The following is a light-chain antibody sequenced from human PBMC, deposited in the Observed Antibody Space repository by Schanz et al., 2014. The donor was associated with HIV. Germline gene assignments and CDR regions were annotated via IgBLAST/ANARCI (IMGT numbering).Light chain of an antibody. J-gene: IGLJ2*01. CDR1: SGDVSVHNY. V-gene: IGLV2-14*01. CDR2: DVS. Sequence: QSALTQPPAASGSPGQSVTISCTEASGDVSVHNYVSWYQQNPGRTPKLIIYDVSNRPSGISNRFSGSKSGNTASLTISGLQAEDEAEYFCSSSSTNTCVFGGGTKLTVL. CDR3: SSSSTNTCV.